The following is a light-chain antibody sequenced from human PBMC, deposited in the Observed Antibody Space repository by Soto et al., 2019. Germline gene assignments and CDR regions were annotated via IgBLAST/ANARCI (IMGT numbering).Light chain of an antibody. CDR2: EVS. V-gene: IGLV2-14*01. CDR3: SSYTSSSTLEVV. J-gene: IGLJ2*01. CDR1: SSDVGGYNY. Sequence: QSALTQPASVSGSPGQSITISCTGTSSDVGGYNYVSWYQQHPGKAPKLMIYEVSNRPSGVSNRFSGSKSGNTASLTISGLQAEDEDDYYCSSYTSSSTLEVVFGRGTKLTVL.